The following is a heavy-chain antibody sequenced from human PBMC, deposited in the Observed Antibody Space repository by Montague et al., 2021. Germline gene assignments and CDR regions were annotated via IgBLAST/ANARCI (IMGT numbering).Heavy chain of an antibody. CDR3: TTTCSRECYKAAYFDC. Sequence: SLRLSCAASGFSFNDACMSWVRQAPGKGLEWVARIKSKTERGATDYAATVQGRFAISRAESKDSLHLDISRLKTEDTALYCSTTTCSRECYKAAYFDCWGQGTLVTVSS. J-gene: IGHJ4*02. D-gene: IGHD2-2*01. V-gene: IGHV3-15*01. CDR2: IKSKTERGAT. CDR1: GFSFNDAC.